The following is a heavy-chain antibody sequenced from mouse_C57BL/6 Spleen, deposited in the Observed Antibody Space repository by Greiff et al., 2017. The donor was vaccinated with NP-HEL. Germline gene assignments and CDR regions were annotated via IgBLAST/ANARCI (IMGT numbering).Heavy chain of an antibody. CDR3: SRHYYGSSFDY. J-gene: IGHJ2*01. Sequence: EVQLQQSGPELVKPGASVKISCKASGYTFTDYYMNWVKQSHGKSLEWIGDINPNNGGTSYNQKFKGKATLTVDKSSSTAYMELRSLTSEDFAVYYCSRHYYGSSFDYWGQGTTLTVSS. V-gene: IGHV1-26*01. D-gene: IGHD1-1*01. CDR2: INPNNGGT. CDR1: GYTFTDYY.